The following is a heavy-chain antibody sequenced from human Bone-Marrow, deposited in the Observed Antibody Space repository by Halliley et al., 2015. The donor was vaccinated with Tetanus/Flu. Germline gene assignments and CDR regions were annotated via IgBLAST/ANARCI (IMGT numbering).Heavy chain of an antibody. V-gene: IGHV4-31*02. CDR2: IDYRGTA. D-gene: IGHD3-22*01. CDR3: ARIYDTHYYGLDV. Sequence: WIGYIDYRGTAYYSPSLKSRVTMSVDTSKNQFSLRLSSVTAADTAVYYCARIYDTHYYGLDVWGQGTTVTVSS. J-gene: IGHJ6*02.